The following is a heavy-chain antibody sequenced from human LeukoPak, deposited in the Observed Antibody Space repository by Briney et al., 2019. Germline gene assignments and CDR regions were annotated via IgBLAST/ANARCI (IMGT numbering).Heavy chain of an antibody. V-gene: IGHV3-30*18. CDR3: AKGYGSGSYSIDY. D-gene: IGHD3-10*01. J-gene: IGHJ4*02. CDR2: ISYDGSHE. CDR1: GFTFSTYG. Sequence: GGSLRLSCAASGFTFSTYGMHWVRQAPGKGLEWVAFISYDGSHEYYANSVKGRFTISRDNSKNTLYLQMNSLRPEDTAVYSCAKGYGSGSYSIDYWGQGTLVTVSS.